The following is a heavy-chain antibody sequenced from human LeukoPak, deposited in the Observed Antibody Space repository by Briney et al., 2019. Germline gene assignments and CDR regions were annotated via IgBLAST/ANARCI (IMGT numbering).Heavy chain of an antibody. CDR2: INHSGST. Sequence: TSETLSLTCAVYGGSFSGYYWSWIRQPPGKGLEWIGEINHSGSTNYNPSLKSRVTISVDTSKNQFSLKLSSVTAADTAVYYCARDGSDYCDSSGYYSYFQHWGQGTLVTVSS. V-gene: IGHV4-34*01. J-gene: IGHJ1*01. D-gene: IGHD3-22*01. CDR3: ARDGSDYCDSSGYYSYFQH. CDR1: GGSFSGYY.